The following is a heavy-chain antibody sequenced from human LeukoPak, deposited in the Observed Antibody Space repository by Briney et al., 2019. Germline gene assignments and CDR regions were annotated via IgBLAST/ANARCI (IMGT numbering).Heavy chain of an antibody. CDR3: ARSGKWEPYDY. CDR2: IKQDGSEK. J-gene: IGHJ4*02. Sequence: PGGSLRLSCAASGFTFSSYSMNWVRQAPGKGLEWVANIKQDGSEKYYVDSVKGRFTISRDNAKNSLFLQMNSLRAEDTAVYYCARSGKWEPYDYWGQGTLVTVSS. V-gene: IGHV3-7*01. D-gene: IGHD1-26*01. CDR1: GFTFSSYS.